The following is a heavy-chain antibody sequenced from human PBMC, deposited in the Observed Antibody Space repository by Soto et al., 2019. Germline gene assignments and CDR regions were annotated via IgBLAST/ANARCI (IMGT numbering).Heavy chain of an antibody. J-gene: IGHJ4*02. V-gene: IGHV1-18*01. CDR1: GYTFTNYG. CDR2: ISAYNGNT. CDR3: ARDSPPVDY. Sequence: QVQLVXSXXXXXXXGASVKVSCKASGYTFTNYGISWVRQAPGQGLEWMGWISAYNGNTNYAQKLQGRVTMTTDTSTSKAYMELRSLRSDDTAVYYCARDSPPVDYWGQGTLVTVSS.